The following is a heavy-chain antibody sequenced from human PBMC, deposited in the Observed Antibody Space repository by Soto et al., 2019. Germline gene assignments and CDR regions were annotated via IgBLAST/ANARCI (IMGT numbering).Heavy chain of an antibody. D-gene: IGHD3-10*01. CDR2: ISGGGGTT. CDR3: AIDLGGIVRGLMVY. V-gene: IGHV3-23*01. Sequence: EVQLLESGGGLVQPGGSLRLSCAASGFTFSNYVMNWGRQAPGKGLEWVAVISGGGGTTYYADSVKGRFTISRDNSKNTGYLQVDSLRAEDTAVYYCAIDLGGIVRGLMVYWGQGTLVTVSS. J-gene: IGHJ4*02. CDR1: GFTFSNYV.